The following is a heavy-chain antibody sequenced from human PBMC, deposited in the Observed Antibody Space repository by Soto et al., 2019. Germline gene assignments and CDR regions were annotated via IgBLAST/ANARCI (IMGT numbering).Heavy chain of an antibody. CDR1: GFTFSSYA. D-gene: IGHD5-12*01. Sequence: EVQLVESGGGLVQPGGSLRLSCAASGFTFSSYAMHWVRQAPGKGLEYVSVISSNGGSTYYANSVKGRFTISRANSKNTLYLQMGSLRAEDMAVYYCARTSGYAFDYWGQGTLVTVSS. CDR2: ISSNGGST. J-gene: IGHJ4*02. V-gene: IGHV3-64*01. CDR3: ARTSGYAFDY.